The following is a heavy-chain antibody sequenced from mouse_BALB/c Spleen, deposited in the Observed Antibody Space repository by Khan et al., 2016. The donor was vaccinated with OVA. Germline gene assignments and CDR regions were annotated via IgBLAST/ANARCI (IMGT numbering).Heavy chain of an antibody. CDR2: ISTYYGHA. J-gene: IGHJ3*01. D-gene: IGHD1-1*02. CDR1: GYTFTDFA. Sequence: QVQLQQSGTELVRPGVSVKISCKGSGYTFTDFAMHWVKQSHAKSLEWIGVISTYYGHATYNQKFQDKATMTVDLSSSTAYLKLARLTSEDSAIYYCVGGGGSSRFAYWGQGTLVTVSA. CDR3: VGGGGSSRFAY. V-gene: IGHV1S137*01.